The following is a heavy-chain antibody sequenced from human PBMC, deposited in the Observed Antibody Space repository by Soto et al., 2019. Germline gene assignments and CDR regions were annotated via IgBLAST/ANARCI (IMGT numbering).Heavy chain of an antibody. CDR2: INAGNGNT. V-gene: IGHV1-3*01. Sequence: QVQLVQSGAEVKKPGASVKVSCKASGYTFTRYAMHWVRQAPGQRLEWMGWINAGNGNTKYSQKFRGRVTISRDTSASTAYMELSSLRSEDTAVYHCARDIQGGSSSWLYYYYYGMDVWGQGTTVTVSS. CDR1: GYTFTRYA. D-gene: IGHD6-13*01. CDR3: ARDIQGGSSSWLYYYYYGMDV. J-gene: IGHJ6*02.